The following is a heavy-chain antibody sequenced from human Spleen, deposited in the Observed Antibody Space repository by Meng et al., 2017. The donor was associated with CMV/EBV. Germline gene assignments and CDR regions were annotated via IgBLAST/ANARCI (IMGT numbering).Heavy chain of an antibody. CDR3: ARGLRGSGSD. D-gene: IGHD3-10*01. V-gene: IGHV3-23*04. CDR2: ISGSGGST. CDR1: GFTFSSYA. Sequence: EVPLVDAGGGLVKPGGSLSLSCAASGFTFSSYAMSWVRQAPGKGLEWVSAISGSGGSTYYADSVKGRFTISRDNSKNTLYLQMNSLRAEDTAVYYCARGLRGSGSDWGQGTLVTVSS. J-gene: IGHJ4*02.